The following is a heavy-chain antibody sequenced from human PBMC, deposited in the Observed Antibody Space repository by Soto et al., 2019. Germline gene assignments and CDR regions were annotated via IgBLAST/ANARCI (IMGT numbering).Heavy chain of an antibody. J-gene: IGHJ6*02. CDR2: ISYDGSNK. V-gene: IGHV3-30-3*01. CDR3: ARDRAAAGNHNYYYYYRMDV. Sequence: PGGSLKLSCAASGFTFSSYAMHWVRQAPGKGLEWVAVISYDGSNKYYADSVKGRFTISRDNSKNTLYLQMNSLRAEDTAVYYCARDRAAAGNHNYYYYYRMDVWGQGTTVTVSS. CDR1: GFTFSSYA. D-gene: IGHD6-13*01.